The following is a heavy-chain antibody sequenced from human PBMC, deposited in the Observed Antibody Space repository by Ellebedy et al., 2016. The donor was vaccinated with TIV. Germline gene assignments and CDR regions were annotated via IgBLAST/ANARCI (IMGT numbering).Heavy chain of an antibody. CDR2: IYYSGST. D-gene: IGHD2-21*02. Sequence: MPSETLSLTCTVSGGSISSYYWSWIRQPPGKGLEWIGYIYYSGSTNYNPSLKSRVTISVDTSKNQFSLKLSSVTAADTAVYYCARAMGVTDDWYWYFDLWGRGTLVTVSS. CDR3: ARAMGVTDDWYWYFDL. CDR1: GGSISSYY. V-gene: IGHV4-59*01. J-gene: IGHJ2*01.